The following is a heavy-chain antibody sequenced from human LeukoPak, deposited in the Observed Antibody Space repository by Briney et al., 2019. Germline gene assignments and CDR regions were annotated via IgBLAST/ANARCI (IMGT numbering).Heavy chain of an antibody. J-gene: IGHJ4*02. Sequence: PSETLSLTCAVSGGSISRGVYSWRWVRQPPGKGLEWIGYNYHSGNTYYNPSLKSRITISVDGSKTQFSLKLSSVTAADTAVYYCASGGYSSSSSYFDYWGQGTLVTVSS. V-gene: IGHV4-30-2*01. CDR1: GGSISRGVYS. D-gene: IGHD6-6*01. CDR2: NYHSGNT. CDR3: ASGGYSSSSSYFDY.